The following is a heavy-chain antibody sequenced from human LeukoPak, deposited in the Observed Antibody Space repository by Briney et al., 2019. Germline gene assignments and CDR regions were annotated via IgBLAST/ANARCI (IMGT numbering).Heavy chain of an antibody. CDR2: INPNSGGT. D-gene: IGHD3-10*01. V-gene: IGHV1-2*04. CDR1: GYTFTGYY. CDR3: ARDMGMVREVTPDYGMDV. Sequence: ASVKVSCKASGYTFTGYYMHWVRQAPGQGLEWMGWINPNSGGTNYAQKFQGWVTMTRDTSISTAYMELSRLRSDDTAVYYCARDMGMVREVTPDYGMDVWGQGTTVTVSS. J-gene: IGHJ6*02.